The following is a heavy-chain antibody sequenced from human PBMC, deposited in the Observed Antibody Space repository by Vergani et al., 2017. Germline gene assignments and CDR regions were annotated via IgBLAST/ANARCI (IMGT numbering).Heavy chain of an antibody. CDR1: GFTFDDYA. J-gene: IGHJ3*02. CDR3: AKDSDSSGYYSPSRAFDI. Sequence: EVQLLESGGGLVQPGGSLRLSCAASGFTFDDYAMHWVRQAPGKGLEWVSGISWNSGSIGYADSVKGRFTISRDNAKNSLYLQMNSLRAEDTALYYCAKDSDSSGYYSPSRAFDIWGQGTMVTVSS. CDR2: ISWNSGSI. V-gene: IGHV3-9*01. D-gene: IGHD3-22*01.